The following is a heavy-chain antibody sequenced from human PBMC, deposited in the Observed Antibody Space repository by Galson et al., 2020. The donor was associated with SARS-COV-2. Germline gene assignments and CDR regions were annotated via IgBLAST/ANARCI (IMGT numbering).Heavy chain of an antibody. D-gene: IGHD5-12*01. CDR2: INPNSGGT. Sequence: ASVKVSCKTSGYTFTAYYIHWVRQAPGQGLEWMGWINPNSGGTNYAQKFQGWVTMTRDTSISTAYMELSRLKSDDTAVYYCARETEMATFNDFDYWGQGTLVTVSS. J-gene: IGHJ4*02. CDR3: ARETEMATFNDFDY. CDR1: GYTFTAYY. V-gene: IGHV1-2*04.